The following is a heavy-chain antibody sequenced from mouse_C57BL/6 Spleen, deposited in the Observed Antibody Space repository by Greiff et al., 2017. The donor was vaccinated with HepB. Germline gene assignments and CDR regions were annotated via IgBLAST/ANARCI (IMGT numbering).Heavy chain of an antibody. V-gene: IGHV1-50*01. CDR1: GYTFTSYW. J-gene: IGHJ4*01. CDR3: ARGVTHYYAMDY. CDR2: IDPSDSYT. D-gene: IGHD2-3*01. Sequence: QVQLQQPGAELVKPGASVKLSCKASGYTFTSYWMQWVKQRPGQGLEWIGEIDPSDSYTNYNQKFKGKATLTVDTSSSTAYMQLSSLTSEDSAVYYCARGVTHYYAMDYWGQGTSVTVSS.